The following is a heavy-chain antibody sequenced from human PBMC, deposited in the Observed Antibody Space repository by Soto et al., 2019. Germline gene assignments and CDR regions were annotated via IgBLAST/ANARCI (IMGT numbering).Heavy chain of an antibody. CDR2: VYHSGTT. V-gene: IGHV4-61*01. CDR3: AAVVGATYCYYYGMDV. D-gene: IGHD1-26*01. J-gene: IGHJ6*02. CDR1: GGSLSSPSHY. Sequence: PSETLSLTCTVSGGSLSSPSHYWGWVRQPPGKGLEWIGYVYHSGTTDYNPSLESRVTISLDTSKNQFSLKLKSVTPADTAVYYCAAVVGATYCYYYGMDVWGQGTTVTVSS.